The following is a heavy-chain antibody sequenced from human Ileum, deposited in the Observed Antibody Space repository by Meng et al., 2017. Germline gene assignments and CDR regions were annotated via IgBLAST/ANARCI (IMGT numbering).Heavy chain of an antibody. CDR3: AREGAYNWGDY. CDR1: GYTFTTYG. J-gene: IGHJ4*02. V-gene: IGHV1-18*01. CDR2: MNTDKGNT. Sequence: QVQLVQSGAEVKKPGASVKVSCKASGYTFTTYGISWVRQAPGQGLEWMGWMNTDKGNTNYAQKFQGRVTMTRDTSTSTAYMELRSLRSDDTAVYYCAREGAYNWGDYWGQGTLVTVSS. D-gene: IGHD1-1*01.